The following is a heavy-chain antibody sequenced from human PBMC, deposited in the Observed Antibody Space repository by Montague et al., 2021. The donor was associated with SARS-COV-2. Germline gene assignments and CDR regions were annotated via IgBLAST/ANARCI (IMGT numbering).Heavy chain of an antibody. Sequence: SETLSLTCAVYGGSFSGYYWSWIRQPPGKGLEWIGEINHSGSTNYNLSLKSRVTISVDTSKNQFSLKLSSVTAADTAVYYCASFPSGYYDSSGYHIWGQGTLVTVSS. CDR1: GGSFSGYY. CDR3: ASFPSGYYDSSGYHI. V-gene: IGHV4-34*01. J-gene: IGHJ4*02. D-gene: IGHD3-22*01. CDR2: INHSGST.